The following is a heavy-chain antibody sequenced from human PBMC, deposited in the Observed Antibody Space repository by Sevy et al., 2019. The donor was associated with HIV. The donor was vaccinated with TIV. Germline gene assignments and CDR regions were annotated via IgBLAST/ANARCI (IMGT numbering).Heavy chain of an antibody. V-gene: IGHV3-23*01. Sequence: GESLKISCAASGFTFSKYSMSWVRQPPGKGLEWVSTLSFGCGEINYADSVKGRFTISRDNSKSSVYLQMNNLRPEDTAGYYCAREGFYKPHDYLGQGTLVTLSS. J-gene: IGHJ4*02. D-gene: IGHD3-10*01. CDR2: LSFGCGEI. CDR3: AREGFYKPHDY. CDR1: GFTFSKYS.